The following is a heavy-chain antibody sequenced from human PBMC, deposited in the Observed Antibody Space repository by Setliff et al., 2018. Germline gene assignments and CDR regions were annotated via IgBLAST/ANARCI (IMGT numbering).Heavy chain of an antibody. CDR3: ARGTDYHGSGSYWAKDV. V-gene: IGHV1-2*02. J-gene: IGHJ6*04. D-gene: IGHD3-10*01. CDR2: INPRTGVT. Sequence: ASVKVSCKTSGYIFTNYYIHWVRQAPGQGLEWMGWINPRTGVTNYAQKFKGRVTMTRDTSITTVYMDLSSLKSDDTAVYYCARGTDYHGSGSYWAKDVWGKGTTVTVSS. CDR1: GYIFTNYY.